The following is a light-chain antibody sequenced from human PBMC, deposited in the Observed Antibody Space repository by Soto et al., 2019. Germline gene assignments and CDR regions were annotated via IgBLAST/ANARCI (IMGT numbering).Light chain of an antibody. CDR3: HQRNK. CDR1: QFLSSY. Sequence: ELVLTQSPAPLSLSPGERATLSCRASQFLSSYLAWYQQIPGQPPRLLIYDTSNRVTGIPARFSGSRSGTDFTLTISSLEPEDFAVYFCHQRNKFGQGTRLEI. V-gene: IGKV3-11*01. CDR2: DTS. J-gene: IGKJ5*01.